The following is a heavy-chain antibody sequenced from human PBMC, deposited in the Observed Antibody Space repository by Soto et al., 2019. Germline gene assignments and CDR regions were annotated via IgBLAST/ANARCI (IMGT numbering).Heavy chain of an antibody. CDR2: ISHDGNSK. V-gene: IGHV3-30*18. J-gene: IGHJ3*02. CDR3: TKEMDSFVI. CDR1: GFTFSTYA. Sequence: QEQLVESGGGVVQPGRSLRLSCAASGFTFSTYAMHWVRQAPGGGLEWVAYISHDGNSKYHADSVRGRFTISRDDSKNPLYLQMNSLGAEDTAVYYCTKEMDSFVIWGQGTMVTVSS.